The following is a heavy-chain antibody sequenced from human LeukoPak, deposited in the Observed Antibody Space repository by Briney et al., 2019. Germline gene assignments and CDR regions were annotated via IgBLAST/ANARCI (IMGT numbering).Heavy chain of an antibody. V-gene: IGHV4-31*03. Sequence: SETLSLTCTVSGDSISSGGYYWTWIRQHPGKGLDWIGYINYSGTTYHNPTLKSRVTMSVDTSKNQFSLKLSSVTAADTAVYYCARGTAGYCTGGRCYYWFFDLWGRGTLVTVSS. D-gene: IGHD2-15*01. CDR2: INYSGTT. CDR1: GDSISSGGYY. J-gene: IGHJ2*01. CDR3: ARGTAGYCTGGRCYYWFFDL.